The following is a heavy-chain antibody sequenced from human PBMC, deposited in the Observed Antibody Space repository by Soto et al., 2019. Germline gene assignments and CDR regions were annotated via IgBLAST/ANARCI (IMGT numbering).Heavy chain of an antibody. Sequence: GGSLRLSCAASGFTFSSYAMSWVRQAPGKGLEWVSHISGNGYNTYYADSVKGRFTISRDYSENTLYLQMNSLRAEDTAVYYCAKDGYYDSGSYYQKTYYGMDVWGQGTTVTVSS. CDR3: AKDGYYDSGSYYQKTYYGMDV. CDR1: GFTFSSYA. D-gene: IGHD3-10*01. J-gene: IGHJ6*02. CDR2: ISGNGYNT. V-gene: IGHV3-23*01.